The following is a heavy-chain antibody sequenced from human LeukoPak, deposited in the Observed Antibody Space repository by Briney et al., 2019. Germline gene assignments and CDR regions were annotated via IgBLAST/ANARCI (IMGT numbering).Heavy chain of an antibody. V-gene: IGHV4-4*07. CDR3: ARGRGNYYRSNYYYFMDV. D-gene: IGHD1-26*01. Sequence: SETLSLTCTVSGGSISSYYWSWIRQPAGKGLEWIGRIYTSGSTNYNPSLKSRVTMSVDTSKTQFSLTLTSVTAADTAVYYCARGRGNYYRSNYYYFMDVWGKGTTVIISS. J-gene: IGHJ6*03. CDR1: GGSISSYY. CDR2: IYTSGST.